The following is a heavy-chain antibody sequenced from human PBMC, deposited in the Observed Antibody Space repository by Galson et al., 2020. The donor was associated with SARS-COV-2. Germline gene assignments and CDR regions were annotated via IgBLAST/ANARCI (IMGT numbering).Heavy chain of an antibody. CDR3: ARAIVVVVAAEDYYYYYGMDV. D-gene: IGHD2-15*01. CDR2: ISAYNGNT. V-gene: IGHV1-18*04. CDR1: GYTFTSYG. Sequence: ASVKVSCKASGYTFTSYGISWVRQAPGQGLEWMGWISAYNGNTNYAQKLQGRVTMTTDTSTSTAYMELRSLRSDDTAVYYCARAIVVVVAAEDYYYYYGMDVWGQGTTVTVSS. J-gene: IGHJ6*02.